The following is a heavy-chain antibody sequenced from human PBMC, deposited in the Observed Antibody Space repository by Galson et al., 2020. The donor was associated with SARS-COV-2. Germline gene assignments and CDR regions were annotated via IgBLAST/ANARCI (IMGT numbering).Heavy chain of an antibody. V-gene: IGHV3-64D*09. Sequence: GGSLRLSCSASGFTFSDFAMHWVRQAPGKGLESVSALSSNGGTSFYADSVNGRFTMSRDNAKNTFYLQMTGLRVEDTAFYYCLSFSSTRDNYWGQGTLVTVTS. CDR2: LSSNGGTS. CDR3: LSFSSTRDNY. D-gene: IGHD6-13*01. CDR1: GFTFSDFA. J-gene: IGHJ4*02.